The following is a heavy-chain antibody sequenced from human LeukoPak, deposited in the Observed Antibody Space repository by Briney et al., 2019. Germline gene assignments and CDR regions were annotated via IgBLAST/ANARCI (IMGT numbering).Heavy chain of an antibody. J-gene: IGHJ6*02. V-gene: IGHV4-34*01. CDR3: ARVRADFWSGNGPYYYYGMDV. CDR1: GGSFSGYY. D-gene: IGHD3-3*01. CDR2: INHSGST. Sequence: PSETLSLTCAVYGGSFSGYYWSWIRQPPGKGLEWIGEINHSGSTNYNPSLKSRVTISVDTSKNQFSLKLSSVTAADTAVYYCARVRADFWSGNGPYYYYGMDVWGQGTTVTVSS.